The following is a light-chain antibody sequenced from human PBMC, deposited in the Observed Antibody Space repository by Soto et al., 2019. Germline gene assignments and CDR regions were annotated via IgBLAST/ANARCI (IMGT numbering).Light chain of an antibody. V-gene: IGKV3-15*01. CDR3: QQYNNWPRT. J-gene: IGKJ5*01. Sequence: EIVVTQSPATRSVSPGERATLSCRASQSVSGNLAWYQQKPGQAPRRLIYGASTRATGIPARFSGSGSGTEFTLTISSLQSEDFAIYYCQQYNNWPRTFGQGTRLEIE. CDR2: GAS. CDR1: QSVSGN.